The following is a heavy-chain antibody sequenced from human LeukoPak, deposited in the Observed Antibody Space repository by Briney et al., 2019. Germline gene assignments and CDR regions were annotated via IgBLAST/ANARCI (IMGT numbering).Heavy chain of an antibody. Sequence: ASVKVSCKASGGTFSSYAISWVRQAPGQGLEWMGWINPDSGGTNYAQKFQGRVTITRDTSISTAYMDLSRLRSDDTAVYYCARVGYYYGSGSYRAWDYWGQGTLVTVSS. V-gene: IGHV1-2*02. J-gene: IGHJ4*02. CDR1: GGTFSSYA. CDR3: ARVGYYYGSGSYRAWDY. D-gene: IGHD3-10*01. CDR2: INPDSGGT.